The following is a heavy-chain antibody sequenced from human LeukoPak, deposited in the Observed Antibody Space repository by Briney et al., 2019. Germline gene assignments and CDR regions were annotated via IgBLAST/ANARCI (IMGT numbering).Heavy chain of an antibody. CDR1: GGSISSGGYY. J-gene: IGHJ5*02. V-gene: IGHV4-31*03. CDR2: IYYSGST. D-gene: IGHD2-15*01. Sequence: SETLSLTCTVSGGSISSGGYYWSWIRQHPGKVLEWSGYIYYSGSTYYNPSLKSRVTISVDTSKNQFSLKLSSVTAADTAVYYCARRVVVVAATLNDPWGQGTLVTVSS. CDR3: ARRVVVVAATLNDP.